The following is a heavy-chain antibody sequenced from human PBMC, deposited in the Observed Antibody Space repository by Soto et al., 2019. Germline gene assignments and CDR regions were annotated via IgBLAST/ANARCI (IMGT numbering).Heavy chain of an antibody. J-gene: IGHJ6*02. CDR2: IGTAGDT. CDR3: ARGDYGSGSYRYYYGMDV. D-gene: IGHD3-10*01. V-gene: IGHV3-13*01. CDR1: GFTFSSYD. Sequence: LXLSCAASGFTFSSYDMHWVRQATGKGLEWVSAIGTAGDTYYPGSVKGRFTISRENAKNSLYLQMNSLRAGDTAVYYCARGDYGSGSYRYYYGMDVWGQGTTVTVYS.